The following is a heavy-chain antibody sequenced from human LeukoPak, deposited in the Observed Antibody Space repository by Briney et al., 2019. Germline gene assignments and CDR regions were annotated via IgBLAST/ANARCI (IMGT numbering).Heavy chain of an antibody. J-gene: IGHJ4*02. D-gene: IGHD6-13*01. CDR3: AIAAADPYYFDY. V-gene: IGHV4-39*07. CDR2: IYYTGST. Sequence: SETLSLTCTVSGGSISGSSYYWGWIRQPPGTGLEWIGSIYYTGSTYYNPSLKSRVTISVDTSKNQFSLKLSSVTAADTALYYCAIAAADPYYFDYWGQGTLVTVSS. CDR1: GGSISGSSYY.